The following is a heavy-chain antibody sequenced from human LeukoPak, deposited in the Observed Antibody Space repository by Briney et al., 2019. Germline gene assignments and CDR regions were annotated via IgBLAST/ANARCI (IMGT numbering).Heavy chain of an antibody. V-gene: IGHV3-7*04. Sequence: PGGPLRLSCAASGFTFSNYWMTWVRQAPGKGLEWVANIKQDGSERDYVDSVKGRFTISRDDAKNSLYLQMNSLRAEDTAVYYCARGITMANWGQGTLVTVSS. J-gene: IGHJ4*02. CDR2: IKQDGSER. CDR1: GFTFSNYW. D-gene: IGHD3-10*01. CDR3: ARGITMAN.